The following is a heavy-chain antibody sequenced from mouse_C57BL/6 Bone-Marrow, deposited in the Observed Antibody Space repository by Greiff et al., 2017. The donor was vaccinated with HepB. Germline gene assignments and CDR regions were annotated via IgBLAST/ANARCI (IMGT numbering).Heavy chain of an antibody. D-gene: IGHD4-1*01. Sequence: QVHVKQSGPELVKPGASVKISCKASGYSFTSYYIHWVKQRPGQGLEWIGWIYPGSGNTKYNEKFKGKATLTADTSSSTAYMQLSSLTSEDSAVYYCARWNWERFAYWGQGTLVTVSA. CDR1: GYSFTSYY. CDR2: IYPGSGNT. V-gene: IGHV1-66*01. J-gene: IGHJ3*01. CDR3: ARWNWERFAY.